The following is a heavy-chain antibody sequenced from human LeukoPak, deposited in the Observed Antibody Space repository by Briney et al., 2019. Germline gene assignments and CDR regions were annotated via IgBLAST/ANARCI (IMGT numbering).Heavy chain of an antibody. V-gene: IGHV3-7*01. CDR2: IKQDGTEK. J-gene: IGHJ4*02. Sequence: GGSLRLSCAASGFTFSTFWMSWVRQAPGKGLEWVANIKQDGTEKYYVDSVKGRFSISGDNAQNSLFLQMSSLRAEDTAVYYCARARLSGSYSPANFDYWGQGTLVTVSS. D-gene: IGHD3-10*01. CDR1: GFTFSTFW. CDR3: ARARLSGSYSPANFDY.